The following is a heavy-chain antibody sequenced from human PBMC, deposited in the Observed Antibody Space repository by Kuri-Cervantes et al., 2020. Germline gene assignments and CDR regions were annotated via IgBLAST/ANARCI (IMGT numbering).Heavy chain of an antibody. CDR3: ARGGGGYYGSGTYNWFDP. Sequence: ASVKVSCKASGYTFTSYDINWVRQATGQGLEWMGWMNPNSGNTGYAQKFQGRVTMTRDTSTSTVHMELSSLRSEDTAVYYCARGGGGYYGSGTYNWFDPWGQGTLVTVSS. D-gene: IGHD3-10*01. CDR2: MNPNSGNT. CDR1: GYTFTSYD. J-gene: IGHJ5*02. V-gene: IGHV1-8*01.